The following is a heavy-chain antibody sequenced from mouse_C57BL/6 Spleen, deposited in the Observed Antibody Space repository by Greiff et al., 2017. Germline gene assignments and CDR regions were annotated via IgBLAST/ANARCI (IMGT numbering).Heavy chain of an antibody. D-gene: IGHD2-9*01. J-gene: IGHJ3*01. CDR2: INPNNGGT. CDR1: GYTFTDYN. Sequence: EVKLMESGPELVKPGASVKIPCKASGYTFTDYNMDWVKQSHGKSLEWIGDINPNNGGTIYNQKFKGKATLTVDKSSSTAYMELRSLTSEDTAVYYCARGGSYYGYPWFAYWGQGTLVTVSA. CDR3: ARGGSYYGYPWFAY. V-gene: IGHV1-18*01.